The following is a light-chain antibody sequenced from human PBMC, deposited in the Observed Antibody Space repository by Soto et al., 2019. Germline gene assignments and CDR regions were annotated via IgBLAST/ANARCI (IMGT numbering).Light chain of an antibody. CDR1: QSVSSN. CDR3: QQYNNSPET. CDR2: DAS. V-gene: IGKV3-15*01. Sequence: EIVMTQSPATLSVSPGERATLSCRASQSVSSNLAWYQQKVGPAPRVLIYDASTRATGIPGRFSGSGSGTELTLTISSLQSEDFAVYYCQQYNNSPETFGQGTKVEIK. J-gene: IGKJ1*01.